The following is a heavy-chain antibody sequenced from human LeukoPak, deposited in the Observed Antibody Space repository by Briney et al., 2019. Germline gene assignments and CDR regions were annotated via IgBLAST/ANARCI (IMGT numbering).Heavy chain of an antibody. D-gene: IGHD6-19*01. CDR1: GGSISGYY. CDR3: ARYRAGPGAFDI. J-gene: IGHJ3*02. CDR2: IYYSGST. Sequence: SETLSLTCSVSGGSISGYYWSWIRQPPGQGLEWIGYIYYSGSTNYNPSLKSRVTISVDTSKNQFSLRLSSVTAADTAVYYCARYRAGPGAFDIWGQGTMVTVSS. V-gene: IGHV4-59*01.